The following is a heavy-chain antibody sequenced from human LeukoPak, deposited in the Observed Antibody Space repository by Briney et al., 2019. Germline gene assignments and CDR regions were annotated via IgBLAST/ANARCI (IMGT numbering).Heavy chain of an antibody. J-gene: IGHJ4*02. Sequence: GGSLRLSCAASGFTISSYAMTWVGQAPGKGLEWVSGISGSGGTTYYADSVKGRFTISRDNSKKTLYLQMNSLRVEDTAVYYCAKDPRYTSGWYNDYWGQGTLVTVSS. CDR3: AKDPRYTSGWYNDY. V-gene: IGHV3-23*01. CDR2: ISGSGGTT. CDR1: GFTISSYA. D-gene: IGHD6-19*01.